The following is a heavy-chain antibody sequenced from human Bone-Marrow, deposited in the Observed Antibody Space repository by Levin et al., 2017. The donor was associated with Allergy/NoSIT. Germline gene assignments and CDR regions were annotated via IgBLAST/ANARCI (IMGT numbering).Heavy chain of an antibody. D-gene: IGHD6-19*01. CDR1: GGSTSSSY. J-gene: IGHJ4*02. CDR2: IYYSGST. V-gene: IGHV4-59*01. Sequence: SQTLSLTCSVSGGSTSSSYWSWIRQPPGKGLEWIGYIYYSGSTNYNPSLKSRVTISVDTSKNQFSLKLSSVTAADTAVYYCARSPYSSGWPYFDYWGQGTLVTVSS. CDR3: ARSPYSSGWPYFDY.